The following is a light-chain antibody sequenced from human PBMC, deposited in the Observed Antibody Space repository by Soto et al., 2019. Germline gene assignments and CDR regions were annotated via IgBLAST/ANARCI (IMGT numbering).Light chain of an antibody. CDR2: GAS. Sequence: EIVLTQSPGTLSLSPGERATLSCRASQSVSRNYLAWYQQKPGQAPRLLIYGASSRATGIPDRFSGSGSGTDFTLTISRLEPEDFAVYYCQQFNKWPLTFGGGTKVEIK. J-gene: IGKJ4*01. V-gene: IGKV3-20*01. CDR1: QSVSRNY. CDR3: QQFNKWPLT.